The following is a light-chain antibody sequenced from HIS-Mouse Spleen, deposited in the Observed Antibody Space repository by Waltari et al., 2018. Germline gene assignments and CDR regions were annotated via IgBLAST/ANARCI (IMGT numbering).Light chain of an antibody. CDR3: NSRDSSGNHVV. CDR2: GKN. J-gene: IGLJ2*01. Sequence: SSELTQDPAVSVALGQTVRITCQGGSLRSYYSIWYQQKPGQAPVLVIYGKNNRPSGIPDRFSGSSSGNTASLTITGAQAEDEADYYCNSRDSSGNHVVFGGGTKLTVL. CDR1: SLRSYY. V-gene: IGLV3-19*01.